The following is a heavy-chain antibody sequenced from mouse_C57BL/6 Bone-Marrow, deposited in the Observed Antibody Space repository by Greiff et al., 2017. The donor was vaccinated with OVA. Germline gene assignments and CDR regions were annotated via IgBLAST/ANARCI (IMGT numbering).Heavy chain of an antibody. CDR2: ITHSGET. Sequence: VQLVESGPGLVKPSQSLFLTCSITGFPITSGYYWIWVRQSPGKPLEWMGYITHSGETFYNPSLQSPISITRETSKNQFFLQLNSVTTEDTAMYYCAGAIFGPYFDYWGQGTTLTVSS. V-gene: IGHV12-3*01. CDR1: GFPITSGYY. CDR3: AGAIFGPYFDY. J-gene: IGHJ2*01.